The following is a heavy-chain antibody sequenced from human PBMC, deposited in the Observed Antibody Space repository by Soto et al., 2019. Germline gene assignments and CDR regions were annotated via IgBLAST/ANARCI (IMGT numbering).Heavy chain of an antibody. CDR3: AKRGRIKLWGYYYYGMDV. J-gene: IGHJ6*02. V-gene: IGHV3-23*01. CDR1: GFTFSSYA. Sequence: GGSLRLSCAASGFTFSSYAMSWVRQAPGKGLEWVSAISGSGGSTYYADSVKGRFTISRDNSKNTLYLQMNSLRAEDTAVYYCAKRGRIKLWGYYYYGMDVWGQGTPVTV. D-gene: IGHD5-18*01. CDR2: ISGSGGST.